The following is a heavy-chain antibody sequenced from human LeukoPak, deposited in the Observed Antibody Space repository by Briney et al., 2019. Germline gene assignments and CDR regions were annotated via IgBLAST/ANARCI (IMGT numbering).Heavy chain of an antibody. CDR1: GFTFSSYD. V-gene: IGHV3-48*03. D-gene: IGHD3-3*01. J-gene: IGHJ4*02. Sequence: GGSLRLSCAVSGFTFSSYDVKCVRQAPGKGLEWVSFISSSGSTINYADSVNGRFTISRDNAKNSLYLQMNSLRAEDTAVYYCVRGLRYTILGGDYFWGQGTLVTVSS. CDR2: ISSSGSTI. CDR3: VRGLRYTILGGDYF.